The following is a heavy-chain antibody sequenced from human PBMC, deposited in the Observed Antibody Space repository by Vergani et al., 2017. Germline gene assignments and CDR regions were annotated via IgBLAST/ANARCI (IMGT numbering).Heavy chain of an antibody. CDR2: INAGNGNT. CDR1: GYTFTSYA. D-gene: IGHD4-11*01. J-gene: IGHJ6*02. V-gene: IGHV1-3*01. Sequence: QVQLVPSGAEVKKPGASVTVSCKASGYTFTSYAMHWVRQAPGQRLEWMGWINAGNGNTKYSQKFQGRVTITRDTSASTAYMELSSLRSEDTAVYYCARDLTPNNDYSNYFWGYGMDVWGQGTTVTVSS. CDR3: ARDLTPNNDYSNYFWGYGMDV.